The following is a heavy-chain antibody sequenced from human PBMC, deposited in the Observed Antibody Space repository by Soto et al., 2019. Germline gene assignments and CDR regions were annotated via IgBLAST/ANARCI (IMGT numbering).Heavy chain of an antibody. V-gene: IGHV4-59*01. J-gene: IGHJ6*03. CDR3: AVTQTKGPYYYYYMDV. D-gene: IGHD2-21*02. CDR1: GGSISSYY. CDR2: IYYSGST. Sequence: TSETLSLTCTVSGGSISSYYWSWIRQPPGKGLEWIGYIYYSGSTNYNPSLKSRVTISVDTSKNQFSLKLSSVTAADTAVYYCAVTQTKGPYYYYYMDVWGKGTTVTVSS.